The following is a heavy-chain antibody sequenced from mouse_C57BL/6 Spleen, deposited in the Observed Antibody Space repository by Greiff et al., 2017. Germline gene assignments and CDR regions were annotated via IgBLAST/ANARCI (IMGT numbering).Heavy chain of an antibody. CDR1: GFTFSRYA. CDR2: ISDGGSYT. D-gene: IGHD2-4*01. Sequence: EVHLVESGGGLVKPGGSLKLSCAASGFTFSRYAMSWVRQTPETRLEWVATISDGGSYTYYPDNVKGRFTISRDIAKNNLYLQMSHLKSEDTAMYYGARDHDYDVYWYFDVWGTGTTGTVSS. V-gene: IGHV5-4*01. J-gene: IGHJ1*03. CDR3: ARDHDYDVYWYFDV.